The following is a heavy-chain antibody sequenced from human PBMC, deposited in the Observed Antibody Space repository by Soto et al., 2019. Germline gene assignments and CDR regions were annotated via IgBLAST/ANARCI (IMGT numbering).Heavy chain of an antibody. Sequence: QVQLVESGGGVVQPGRSLRLSCAASGFTFSSYAMHWVRQAPGKGLEWVAVISYDGSNKYYADSVKGRFTISRDNSKNTLYLQMNSPRAEATAVYYCARDRIYSSSWYDYWGQGTLVTVSS. CDR2: ISYDGSNK. D-gene: IGHD6-13*01. CDR3: ARDRIYSSSWYDY. CDR1: GFTFSSYA. V-gene: IGHV3-30-3*01. J-gene: IGHJ4*02.